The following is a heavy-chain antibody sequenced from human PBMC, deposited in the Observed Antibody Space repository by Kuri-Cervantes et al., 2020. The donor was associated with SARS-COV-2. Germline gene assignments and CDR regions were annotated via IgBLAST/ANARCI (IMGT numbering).Heavy chain of an antibody. CDR3: ARDRETTWYYGMDV. J-gene: IGHJ6*02. V-gene: IGHV3-30-3*01. Sequence: GESLKISCKASGFRFGIHAMHWVRQAPGKALEWLSFISFDGDKTYYADSVRGRFTISRDNSENTVSLQMNSLRPEDTAVYYCARDRETTWYYGMDVWGQGTTVTVSS. CDR1: GFRFGIHA. CDR2: ISFDGDKT. D-gene: IGHD1-14*01.